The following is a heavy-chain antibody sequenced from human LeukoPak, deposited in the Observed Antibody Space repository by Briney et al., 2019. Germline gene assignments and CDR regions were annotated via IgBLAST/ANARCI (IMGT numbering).Heavy chain of an antibody. J-gene: IGHJ4*02. D-gene: IGHD2-15*01. V-gene: IGHV3-21*04. CDR1: GFAFSTYT. CDR3: AKGYCSGGSCWDYFDY. Sequence: GGSLGLSCAACGFAFSTYTMNWARQAPGKGLEWVASINSGGTTTHYAFSVKGRFTISRDNSKNTLYLQVNSLRAEDTAVYYCAKGYCSGGSCWDYFDYWGQGTLVTVSS. CDR2: INSGGTTT.